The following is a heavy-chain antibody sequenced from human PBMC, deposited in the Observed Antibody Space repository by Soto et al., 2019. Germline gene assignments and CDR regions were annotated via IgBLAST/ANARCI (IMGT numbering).Heavy chain of an antibody. CDR2: IYYSGST. J-gene: IGHJ6*03. Sequence: SETLSLTCTVSGGSINSGGYYWSWIRQHPGKGLEWIGYIYYSGSTYYNPSLKSRVTISVDTSKNKYSLKLSSVTAADTAVYYFAREDYCSGGSCYPGGYYYYYMDGWGRGTTGTVSS. CDR3: AREDYCSGGSCYPGGYYYYYMDG. D-gene: IGHD2-15*01. V-gene: IGHV4-31*03. CDR1: GGSINSGGYY.